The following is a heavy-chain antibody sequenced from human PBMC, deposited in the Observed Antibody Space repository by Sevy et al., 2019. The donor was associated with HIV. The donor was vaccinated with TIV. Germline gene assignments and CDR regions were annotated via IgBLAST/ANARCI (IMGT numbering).Heavy chain of an antibody. Sequence: GGSLRLSCAASGFTFSSYAMHWVRQAPGKGLEWVAVISYDGSNKYYADSVKGRFTISRDNSKNTLYLQMNSLRAEDTAVYYCAREGIVVVPAAMQSYGMDVWGQGTTVTVSS. V-gene: IGHV3-30-3*01. D-gene: IGHD2-2*01. J-gene: IGHJ6*02. CDR3: AREGIVVVPAAMQSYGMDV. CDR2: ISYDGSNK. CDR1: GFTFSSYA.